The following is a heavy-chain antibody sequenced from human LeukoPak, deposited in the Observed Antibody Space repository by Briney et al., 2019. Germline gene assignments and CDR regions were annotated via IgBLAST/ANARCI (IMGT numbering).Heavy chain of an antibody. V-gene: IGHV1-2*02. Sequence: GASVKVSCKASGYTFTGYYMHWVRQAPGQGLEWMGWINPNSGDTDYAQKFQGRVTMTRDTSITTAYMELSSLRSDDTAIYYCARSPIGLGFFDYWGQGTLVTVSS. D-gene: IGHD1-26*01. CDR3: ARSPIGLGFFDY. CDR1: GYTFTGYY. CDR2: INPNSGDT. J-gene: IGHJ4*02.